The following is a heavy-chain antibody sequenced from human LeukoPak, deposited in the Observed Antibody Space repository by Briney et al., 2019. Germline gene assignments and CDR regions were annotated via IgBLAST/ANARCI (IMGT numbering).Heavy chain of an antibody. CDR3: AKGRNLYYYSSMDV. V-gene: IGHV3-23*01. Sequence: QPGGSLRLSCAASGFTFSSFAMTWVGQAPGKGLEWVSGSSGSGGSTYYADSVKGRFTISRDNSKNELYLQMNSLRAEDTAVYYCAKGRNLYYYSSMDVWGQGTTVTVSS. J-gene: IGHJ6*02. CDR2: SSGSGGST. CDR1: GFTFSSFA.